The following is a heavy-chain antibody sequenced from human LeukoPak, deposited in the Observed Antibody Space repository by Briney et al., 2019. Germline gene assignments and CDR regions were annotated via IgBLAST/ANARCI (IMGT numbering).Heavy chain of an antibody. CDR2: IYHSGST. CDR3: ASYGSGSGYAFDI. Sequence: SETLSLTCAVSGGSISSSNWWSWVRQPPGKGLEWIGEIYHSGSTNYNPSLKSRVTISVDTSKNQFSLKLSSVTAADTAVYYCASYGSGSGYAFDIWGQGTMVTVSS. J-gene: IGHJ3*02. D-gene: IGHD3-10*01. V-gene: IGHV4-4*02. CDR1: GGSISSSNW.